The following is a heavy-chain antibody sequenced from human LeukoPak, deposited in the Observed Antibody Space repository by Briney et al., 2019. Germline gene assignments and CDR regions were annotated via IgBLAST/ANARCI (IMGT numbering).Heavy chain of an antibody. CDR2: ISTSGTAI. Sequence: GGSLRLSCAASGFTFSDYYMTWIRQAPGKGLEWVSYISTSGTAIYYADSVKGRFTISRDNSRNSLYLQMNGLRAEDTAVYYCARSPGGYSGPFAYWGQGTLVTVSS. J-gene: IGHJ4*02. CDR3: ARSPGGYSGPFAY. D-gene: IGHD5-12*01. V-gene: IGHV3-11*04. CDR1: GFTFSDYY.